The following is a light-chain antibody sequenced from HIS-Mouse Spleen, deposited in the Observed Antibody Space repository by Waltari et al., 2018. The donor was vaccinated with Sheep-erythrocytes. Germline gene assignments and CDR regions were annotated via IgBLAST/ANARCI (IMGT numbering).Light chain of an antibody. Sequence: QSALTQPPSASGSPGQSVTIPCPGTSSDVGGYHYVSWYQQHPGKAPKLMIYEVSKRPSGVPDRFSGSKSGNTASLTVSGLQAEDEADYYCSSYAGSNNWVFGGGTKLTVL. CDR2: EVS. CDR1: SSDVGGYHY. J-gene: IGLJ3*02. CDR3: SSYAGSNNWV. V-gene: IGLV2-8*01.